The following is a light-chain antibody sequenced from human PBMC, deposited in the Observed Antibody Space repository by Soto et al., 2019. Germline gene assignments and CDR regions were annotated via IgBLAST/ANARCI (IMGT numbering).Light chain of an antibody. J-gene: IGLJ3*02. CDR2: NTN. CDR3: LLYMGSVILM. V-gene: IGLV8-61*01. CDR1: SGSVTETYH. Sequence: QTVVTQDPAFSVSPGGTVTLTCGLSSGSVTETYHPTWYQQTPGQAPRTLIYNTNTRSSGVPDRFSGSILENKAALTITGAQADDESDYYCLLYMGSVILMFGGGTQLTVL.